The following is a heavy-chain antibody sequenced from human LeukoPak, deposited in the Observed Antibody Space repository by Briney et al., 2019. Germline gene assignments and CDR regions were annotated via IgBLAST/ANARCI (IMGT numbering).Heavy chain of an antibody. CDR2: IYSGGST. Sequence: GGSLRPSCAASGFTVSSNYMSWVRQAPGKGLEWVSVIYSGGSTYYADSVKGRFTISRDNSKNTLYLQMNSLRAEDTAVYYRARVRPRVGAEYYFDYWGQGTLVTVSS. J-gene: IGHJ4*02. CDR1: GFTVSSNY. D-gene: IGHD1-26*01. CDR3: ARVRPRVGAEYYFDY. V-gene: IGHV3-53*01.